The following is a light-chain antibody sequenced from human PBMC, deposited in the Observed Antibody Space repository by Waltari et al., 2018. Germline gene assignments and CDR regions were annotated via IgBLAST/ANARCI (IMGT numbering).Light chain of an antibody. V-gene: IGKV1-5*03. CDR2: KAS. Sequence: DIQMTQSPSTLSASVGDRVIITCRASQSISNWLAWYQQKPGKAPKLLIYKASNLESGVPSRFSGSGSGTEFTRTISSLQPDDFATYYCQQYDNYWTFGQGTKVEIK. J-gene: IGKJ1*01. CDR1: QSISNW. CDR3: QQYDNYWT.